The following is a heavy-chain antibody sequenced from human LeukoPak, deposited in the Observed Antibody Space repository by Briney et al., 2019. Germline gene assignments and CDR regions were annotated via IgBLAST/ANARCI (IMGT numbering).Heavy chain of an antibody. CDR1: GFTFSDFW. CDR2: TNEAGGDK. CDR3: AIATTGRGAFGS. V-gene: IGHV3-7*01. J-gene: IGHJ4*02. Sequence: WGSVRLSCAASGFTFSDFWMSWVRQAPGKGLECVASTNEAGGDKLYVDSVKGRFTISRDNSKNSLSLQMNSLTAEDTAIHYCAIATTGRGAFGSWGQGTLVSVSS. D-gene: IGHD2-8*02.